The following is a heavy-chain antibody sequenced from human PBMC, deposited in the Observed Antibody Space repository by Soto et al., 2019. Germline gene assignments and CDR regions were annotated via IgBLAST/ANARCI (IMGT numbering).Heavy chain of an antibody. CDR2: IRSKANSYAT. Sequence: GGSLRLSCAASGFTFSGSAIHWVRQASGKGLEWVGRIRSKANSYATAYAASVKGRFTISRDDSKNTAYLQMNSLKIEDTAVYYCTRQEYCSSTSCYWNWFDPWGQATLVTVSS. J-gene: IGHJ5*02. V-gene: IGHV3-73*01. D-gene: IGHD2-2*01. CDR3: TRQEYCSSTSCYWNWFDP. CDR1: GFTFSGSA.